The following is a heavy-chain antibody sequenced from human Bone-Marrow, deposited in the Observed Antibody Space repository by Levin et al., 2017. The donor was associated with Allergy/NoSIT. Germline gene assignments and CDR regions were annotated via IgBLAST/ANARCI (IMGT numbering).Heavy chain of an antibody. CDR1: GYSFTSYD. CDR3: ARGGNWFDP. Sequence: ASVKVSCNPSGYSFTSYDINWVRQATGQGLEWMGWMSPSSGDTGYAQKFQGRLTMTRNTSKRTVYMELSSLRSEDTAVYYCARGGNWFDPWGQGTLVTVSS. J-gene: IGHJ5*02. CDR2: MSPSSGDT. V-gene: IGHV1-8*01.